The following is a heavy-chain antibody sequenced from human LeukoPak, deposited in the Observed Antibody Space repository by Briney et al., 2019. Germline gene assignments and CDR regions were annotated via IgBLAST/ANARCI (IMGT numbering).Heavy chain of an antibody. CDR2: IYYTGRT. CDR1: GGSIRSSSYY. CDR3: ARHDNYDYVWGRSPYYFDY. Sequence: SETLSLTCTVSGGSIRSSSYYWAWLRQPPGKGLEWIGSIYYTGRTYYNPSLKSRATISVDTSKKRFSLRLNSVTAADTAVYYCARHDNYDYVWGRSPYYFDYWGQGTQVTVSS. D-gene: IGHD3-16*01. V-gene: IGHV4-39*01. J-gene: IGHJ4*02.